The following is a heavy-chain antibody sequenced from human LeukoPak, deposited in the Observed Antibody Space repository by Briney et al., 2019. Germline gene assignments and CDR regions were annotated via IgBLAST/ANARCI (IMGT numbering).Heavy chain of an antibody. J-gene: IGHJ4*02. CDR1: GFTFSTYV. CDR3: VRGTGY. Sequence: GRSLRLSCSVSGFTFSTYVMHRVRQAPGKGLEYVSAISSNGDNTYYADSVKGRFTISRDNSKNTLYLQMSSLRADDTAVYYCVRGTGYWGQGTLVAVSS. CDR2: ISSNGDNT. V-gene: IGHV3-64D*06.